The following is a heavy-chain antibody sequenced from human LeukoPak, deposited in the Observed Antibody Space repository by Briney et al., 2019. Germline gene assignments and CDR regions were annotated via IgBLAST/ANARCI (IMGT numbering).Heavy chain of an antibody. CDR3: AGEGGGYGSGSYGYYYYYMDV. V-gene: IGHV1-18*01. D-gene: IGHD3-10*01. CDR2: ISAYNGNA. CDR1: GYTFTSYG. Sequence: ASVKVSCKASGYTFTSYGISWVRQAPGQRLEWMGWISAYNGNANYAQNLQGRVTMTTDTPTSTAYVELRSLRSEDTAVYYCAGEGGGYGSGSYGYYYYYMDVWGKGTTVTVS. J-gene: IGHJ6*03.